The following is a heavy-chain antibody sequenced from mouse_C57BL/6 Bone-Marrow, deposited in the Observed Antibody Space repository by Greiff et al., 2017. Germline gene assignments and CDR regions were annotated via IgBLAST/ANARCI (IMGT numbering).Heavy chain of an antibody. Sequence: QVQLQQSGAELVRPGASVKLSCKASGYTFTDYYINWVKQRPGQGLEWIARIYPGSGNTYYNEKFKGKATLTAEKSSSTAYMQLSSLTSEDSAVYFCARRGSNPWFAYWGQGTLVTVSA. V-gene: IGHV1-76*01. CDR3: ARRGSNPWFAY. CDR1: GYTFTDYY. D-gene: IGHD2-5*01. J-gene: IGHJ3*01. CDR2: IYPGSGNT.